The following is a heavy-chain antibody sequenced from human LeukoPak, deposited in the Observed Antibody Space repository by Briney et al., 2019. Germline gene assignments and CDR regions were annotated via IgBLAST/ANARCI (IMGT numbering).Heavy chain of an antibody. J-gene: IGHJ4*02. CDR3: ARGLYTSGWHNFFDY. CDR2: IYSGGDT. Sequence: GGSLRLSCAASGFTVSSYYMTWVRQAPGKGLEWVSTIYSGGDTYYADPVKGRFTIARDNSKNTLFLQINSLRVEDTAVYYCARGLYTSGWHNFFDYWGQGTLVTVSS. D-gene: IGHD6-19*01. V-gene: IGHV3-66*01. CDR1: GFTVSSYY.